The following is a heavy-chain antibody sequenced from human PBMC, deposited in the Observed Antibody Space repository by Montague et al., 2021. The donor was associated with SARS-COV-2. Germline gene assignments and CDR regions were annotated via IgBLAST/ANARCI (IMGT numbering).Heavy chain of an antibody. CDR2: IYYTGST. D-gene: IGHD3-22*01. CDR1: GGFIRSSSYY. V-gene: IGHV4-39*07. J-gene: IGHJ6*02. CDR3: ARDNRISMLVVVTRYGLDV. Sequence: SETLSLTCTVSGGFIRSSSYYWGWIRQPPGKGLEWIGSIYYTGSTYYNPSLKSRVTISVDTSKNQFSLKLSSVTAADTAVYYCARDNRISMLVVVTRYGLDVWGQGTTVTVSS.